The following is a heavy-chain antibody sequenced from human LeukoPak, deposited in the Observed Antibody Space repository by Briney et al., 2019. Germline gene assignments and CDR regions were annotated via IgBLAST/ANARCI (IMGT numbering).Heavy chain of an antibody. CDR3: AREQSTLSSKFFDY. J-gene: IGHJ4*02. D-gene: IGHD2-2*01. Sequence: GGSLRLSCAASGLTFSSYWMSWVRQAPGKGLEWVANIKQDGSEKYYVDSVKGRFTISRDNAKNSLYLQMNSLRAEDTAVYYCAREQSTLSSKFFDYWGQGTLVTVSS. CDR2: IKQDGSEK. CDR1: GLTFSSYW. V-gene: IGHV3-7*01.